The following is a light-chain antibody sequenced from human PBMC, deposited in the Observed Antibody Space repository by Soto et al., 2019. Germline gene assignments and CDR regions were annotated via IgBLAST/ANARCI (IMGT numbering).Light chain of an antibody. J-gene: IGKJ4*01. CDR1: QSMSSY. Sequence: DLQMTQSPSSLSASVGDRVTITCRASQSMSSYLNWYQQRPGKAPKVLIYAASNLQSGVPSRFSGSGSGTDFTLTISSLQFEDFATYYCQQSYSTPFTFGGGTKVELK. CDR2: AAS. CDR3: QQSYSTPFT. V-gene: IGKV1-39*01.